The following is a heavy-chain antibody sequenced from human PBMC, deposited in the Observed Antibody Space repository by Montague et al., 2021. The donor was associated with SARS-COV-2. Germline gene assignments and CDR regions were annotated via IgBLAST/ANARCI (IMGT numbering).Heavy chain of an antibody. V-gene: IGHV4-39*07. CDR1: GGSISSSSYY. CDR3: ARVGRQQLVRLSGMDV. Sequence: SETLSLTCTVSGGSISSSSYYWGWIRQPPGKVLEWIGRIYYSGSTYYNPSLKSRVTISVDTSKNQSSLKLSSVTAADTAVYYCARVGRQQLVRLSGMDVWGQGTTVTVSS. J-gene: IGHJ6*02. CDR2: IYYSGST. D-gene: IGHD6-13*01.